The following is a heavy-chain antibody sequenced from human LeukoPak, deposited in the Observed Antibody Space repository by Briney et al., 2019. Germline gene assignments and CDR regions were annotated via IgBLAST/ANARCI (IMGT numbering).Heavy chain of an antibody. CDR1: GYTFTGYY. V-gene: IGHV1-2*02. J-gene: IGHJ4*02. Sequence: ASVKVSCKASGYTFTGYYMHRVRQAPGQGLEWMGWINPNSGGTNYAQKFQGRVTMTRDTSISTAYMELSRLRSDDTAVYYCARDCSSTSCYPDFDYWGQGTLVTVSS. CDR3: ARDCSSTSCYPDFDY. CDR2: INPNSGGT. D-gene: IGHD2-2*01.